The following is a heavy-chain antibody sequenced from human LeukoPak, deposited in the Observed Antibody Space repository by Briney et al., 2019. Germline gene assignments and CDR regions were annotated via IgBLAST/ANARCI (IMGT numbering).Heavy chain of an antibody. D-gene: IGHD1-26*01. Sequence: SETLSLTCTVSDDSISSYHGRWIRQSAGKGLEWIGRIYSCGSTNYNPSLKSRVTMAVNTSKNQFALKLSSVTAADTAVYYCARGLKYSGTYGWFDPWGQGTPVTVSS. V-gene: IGHV4-4*07. CDR3: ARGLKYSGTYGWFDP. J-gene: IGHJ5*02. CDR2: IYSCGST. CDR1: DDSISSYH.